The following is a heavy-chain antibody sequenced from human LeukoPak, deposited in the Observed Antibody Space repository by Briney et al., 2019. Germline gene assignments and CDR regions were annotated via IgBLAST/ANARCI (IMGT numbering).Heavy chain of an antibody. Sequence: ASVKVSCKASGYTFTSYYMHWVRQAPGQGLEWMGIINPSGGRTSYAQKFQGRVTMTRDTSTSTVYMELSSLRSEDTAVYYCARDSGIVVVPAAMAFDYWGQGTLVTVSS. D-gene: IGHD2-2*01. CDR3: ARDSGIVVVPAAMAFDY. J-gene: IGHJ4*02. V-gene: IGHV1-46*01. CDR2: INPSGGRT. CDR1: GYTFTSYY.